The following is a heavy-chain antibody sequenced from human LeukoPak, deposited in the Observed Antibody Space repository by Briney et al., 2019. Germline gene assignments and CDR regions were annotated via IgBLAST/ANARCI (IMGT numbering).Heavy chain of an antibody. Sequence: GGSLRLSCVASGITFSNYAVSWVRQAPEKGLDWVSVISGSAHKIRYADSVKGRFTISRDNSGNIVYLQMNNLRVEDTAVYYCAGRPTGYSSGYIHWGQGTLVTVSS. CDR1: GITFSNYA. J-gene: IGHJ4*02. CDR2: ISGSAHKI. CDR3: AGRPTGYSSGYIH. V-gene: IGHV3-23*01. D-gene: IGHD5-18*01.